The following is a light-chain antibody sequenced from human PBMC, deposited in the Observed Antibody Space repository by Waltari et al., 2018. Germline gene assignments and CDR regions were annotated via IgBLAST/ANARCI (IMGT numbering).Light chain of an antibody. J-gene: IGLJ3*02. CDR1: SGSVSTSYY. Sequence: QTVVTQEPSFSVSPGGTVTLTCVLSSGSVSTSYYPSWYQQTPGRPPRTLIYNTNTRSSGVPDRFSGSILGNKAALTITGAQADDESDYYCVLYMTSGISVFGGGTKLTVL. V-gene: IGLV8-61*01. CDR3: VLYMTSGISV. CDR2: NTN.